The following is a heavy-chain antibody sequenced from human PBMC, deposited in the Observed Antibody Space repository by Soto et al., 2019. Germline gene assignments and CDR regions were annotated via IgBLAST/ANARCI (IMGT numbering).Heavy chain of an antibody. Sequence: ASQCPSPTCTVSGGSISNYYLSWVRVSAVKVLEWIGRIYTNGNTNYNPSPKNRVTMSGNASKNQFSLKLRSVTAADTALYYCARDNVVSKGYGMDVWGQGTTATDS. CDR2: IYTNGNT. V-gene: IGHV4-4*07. D-gene: IGHD2-8*01. CDR1: GGSISNYY. CDR3: ARDNVVSKGYGMDV. J-gene: IGHJ6*02.